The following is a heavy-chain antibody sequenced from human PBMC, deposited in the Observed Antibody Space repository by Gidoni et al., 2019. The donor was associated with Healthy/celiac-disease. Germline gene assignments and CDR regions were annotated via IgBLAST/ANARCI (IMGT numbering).Heavy chain of an antibody. Sequence: EVQLVESGGGLVKPGGSLRLSFEASGFTFSNAWMSWVRQAPGKGLEWVGSIKSKTDGGTTDYAAPVKGRFTISRDDSKNTLYLQMNSLKTEDTAVYYCTTGVVVTDYWGQGTLVTVSS. V-gene: IGHV3-15*01. CDR1: GFTFSNAW. J-gene: IGHJ4*02. D-gene: IGHD2-21*02. CDR2: IKSKTDGGTT. CDR3: TTGVVVTDY.